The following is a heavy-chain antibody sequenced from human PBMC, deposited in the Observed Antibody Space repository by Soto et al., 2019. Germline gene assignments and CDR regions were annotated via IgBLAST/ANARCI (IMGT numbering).Heavy chain of an antibody. D-gene: IGHD1-26*01. CDR2: IYYSGST. CDR1: GGSISSGGYY. Sequence: QVQMQESGPGLVKPSQTLSLTCTVSGGSISSGGYYWSWIRQHPGKGLEWIGYIYYSGSTYYNPSLKSRVTLSVDTSKNQFSLKLSSVAASDTAVYYGARVRGGGPFDDWGQGTLVTVYS. V-gene: IGHV4-31*03. J-gene: IGHJ4*02. CDR3: ARVRGGGPFDD.